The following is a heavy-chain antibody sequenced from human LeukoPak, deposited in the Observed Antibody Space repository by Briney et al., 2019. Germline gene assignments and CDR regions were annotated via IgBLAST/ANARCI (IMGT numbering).Heavy chain of an antibody. CDR3: ARGRSYYYDSSGYYGN. Sequence: ASVKVSCKASGYTFTSYDINWVRQATGQGLEWMGWMNPNSGNTGYAQKFQGRVTMTRNTSISTAYMELSSLRSEDTAVYYCARGRSYYYDSSGYYGNWGQGTLVTVSS. CDR2: MNPNSGNT. CDR1: GYTFTSYD. D-gene: IGHD3-22*01. V-gene: IGHV1-8*01. J-gene: IGHJ4*02.